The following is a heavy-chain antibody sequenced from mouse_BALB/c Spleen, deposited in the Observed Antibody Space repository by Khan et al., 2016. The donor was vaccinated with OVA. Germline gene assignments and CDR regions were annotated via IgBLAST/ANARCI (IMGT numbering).Heavy chain of an antibody. CDR2: ISTYYGDV. Sequence: QVQLQQPGAELVRPGVSVKISCKGSGYTFTDYAMHWVKQSHAKSLEWIGVISTYYGDVDYSQKFKGKATMTVDRSSSTAYMELARLTSEDSAIYYCASGGKFAYWSQGTLVTVSA. CDR1: GYTFTDYA. CDR3: ASGGKFAY. V-gene: IGHV1S137*01. D-gene: IGHD1-1*02. J-gene: IGHJ3*01.